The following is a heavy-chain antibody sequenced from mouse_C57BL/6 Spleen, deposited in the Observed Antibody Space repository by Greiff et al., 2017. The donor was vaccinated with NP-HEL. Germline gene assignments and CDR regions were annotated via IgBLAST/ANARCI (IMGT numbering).Heavy chain of an antibody. V-gene: IGHV1-26*01. CDR2: INPNNGGT. J-gene: IGHJ2*01. CDR1: GYTFTDYY. Sequence: EVQLQQSGPELVKPGASVKISCKASGYTFTDYYMNWVKQSHGKSLEWIGDINPNNGGTSYNQKFKGKATLTVDKSSSTAYMELRSLTSEDSAVYYCARPVRDSYLYFDYWGQGTTLTVSS. D-gene: IGHD2-12*01. CDR3: ARPVRDSYLYFDY.